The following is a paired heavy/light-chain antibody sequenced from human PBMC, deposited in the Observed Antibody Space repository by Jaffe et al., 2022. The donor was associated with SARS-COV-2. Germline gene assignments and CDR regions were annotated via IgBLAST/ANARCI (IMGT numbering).Heavy chain of an antibody. D-gene: IGHD3-9*01. CDR1: GYTFSSYG. CDR3: ARTIFGKFDY. V-gene: IGHV1-18*01. Sequence: QVQLVQFGTEVKKPGASVKVSCKASGYTFSSYGISWVRQAPGQGLEWMGWISPYSGNTMYAEKFQGRLTVTTDTSTSTGYMELSSLRSDDTAVYFCARTIFGKFDYWGQGTLVTVS. CDR2: ISPYSGNT. J-gene: IGHJ4*02.
Light chain of an antibody. CDR3: QQYGSSVMYT. Sequence: EMVLTQSPDTLSLSPGERATLSCRASQSVSNNNLAWYQQKSGQAPRLLIFGASSRATGIPDRFSGSGSGTDFTLTISRLEPEDFAVYYCQQYGSSVMYTFGQGTKLEIK. J-gene: IGKJ2*01. CDR2: GAS. V-gene: IGKV3-20*01. CDR1: QSVSNNN.